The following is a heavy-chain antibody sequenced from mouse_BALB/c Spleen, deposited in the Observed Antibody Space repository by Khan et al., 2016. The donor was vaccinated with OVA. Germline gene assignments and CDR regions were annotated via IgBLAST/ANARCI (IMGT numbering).Heavy chain of an antibody. D-gene: IGHD1-1*01. J-gene: IGHJ3*01. V-gene: IGHV2-3*01. CDR3: ALYYYGRAWFAY. Sequence: QVQLQQSGPGLVAPSQSPSITCTVSGFSLTSYGVGWVRQPPGKGLEWLGVIWGDGSTNYHSALISSLNINTDNSKSQVFLKLNSLQTDDTATYYGALYYYGRAWFAYWGQGTLVTVSA. CDR2: IWGDGST. CDR1: GFSLTSYG.